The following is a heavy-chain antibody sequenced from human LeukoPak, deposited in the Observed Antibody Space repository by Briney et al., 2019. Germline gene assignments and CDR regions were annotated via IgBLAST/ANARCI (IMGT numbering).Heavy chain of an antibody. V-gene: IGHV4-34*01. CDR3: ARGAQTYYDKAPVDY. J-gene: IGHJ4*02. D-gene: IGHD3-22*01. CDR2: INHSGST. CDR1: GGSFSGHY. Sequence: ASETLSLTCAVSGGSFSGHYWSWIRQPPGKGLEWIGEINHSGSTNYNPSLKSRVTISVDTSKSQFSLKLNSMTAADTAVYYCARGAQTYYDKAPVDYWGQGTLVTVSS.